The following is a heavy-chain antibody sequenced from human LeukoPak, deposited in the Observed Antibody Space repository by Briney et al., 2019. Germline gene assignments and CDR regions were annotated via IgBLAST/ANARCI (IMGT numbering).Heavy chain of an antibody. D-gene: IGHD1/OR15-1a*01. CDR3: ARVISRGTNWFDT. CDR1: LFTLSVTY. J-gene: IGHJ5*02. Sequence: GGSLRVSSVPPLFTLSVTYTSSVRQAPGKGLEWVSVIYSGGSTYYADSVKGRFTISRDNSKNTLYLQMNSLRAEDTAVYYCARVISRGTNWFDTWGQGTLVTVSS. V-gene: IGHV3-66*01. CDR2: IYSGGST.